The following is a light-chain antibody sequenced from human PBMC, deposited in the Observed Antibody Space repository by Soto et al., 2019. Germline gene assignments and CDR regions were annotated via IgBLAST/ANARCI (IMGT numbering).Light chain of an antibody. V-gene: IGKV2-28*01. CDR1: QSLLHGTGNTY. CDR3: MQALSAPLT. CDR2: FAS. Sequence: IVMTHSPLSLPVTPGEPASISCRSSQSLLHGTGNTYLDWYVQKPGQSPQLLIYFASNRASGVPDRFSGSVSGTNFTLKISRVHTEDVGVYYCMQALSAPLTFGGGTKVEIK. J-gene: IGKJ4*01.